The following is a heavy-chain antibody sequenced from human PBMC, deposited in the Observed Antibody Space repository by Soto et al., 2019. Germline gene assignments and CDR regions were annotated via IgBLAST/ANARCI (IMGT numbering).Heavy chain of an antibody. J-gene: IGHJ4*02. D-gene: IGHD4-4*01. CDR1: GGSISSGGYY. Sequence: QVQLQESGPGLVKPSQTLSLTCTVSGGSISSGGYYWSWIRQHPGTGLEWIGYIYYSGSTYYNPSLKRRVTISVDTSKNQFSLKLSSVTAADTAVYYCARGHDPIVNYDFDYWGQGTLVTVSS. V-gene: IGHV4-31*03. CDR3: ARGHDPIVNYDFDY. CDR2: IYYSGST.